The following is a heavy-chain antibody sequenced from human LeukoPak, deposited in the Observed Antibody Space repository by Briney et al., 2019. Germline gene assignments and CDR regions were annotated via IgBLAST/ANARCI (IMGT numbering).Heavy chain of an antibody. D-gene: IGHD4-11*01. CDR1: GFTFSSYG. CDR2: ISSSSSTI. V-gene: IGHV3-48*01. Sequence: PGGSLRLSCAASGFTFSSYGMNWVRQAPGKGLEWVSYISSSSSTIYYADSVKGRFTISRDNAKNSLYLQMNSLRAEDTAVYYCARQADYIPGGAFDIWGQGTMVTVSS. CDR3: ARQADYIPGGAFDI. J-gene: IGHJ3*02.